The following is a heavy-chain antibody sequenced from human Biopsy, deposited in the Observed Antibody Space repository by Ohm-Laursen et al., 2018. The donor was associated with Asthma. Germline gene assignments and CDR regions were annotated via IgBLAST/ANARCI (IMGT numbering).Heavy chain of an antibody. CDR1: PGSFSGFF. V-gene: IGHV4-34*01. J-gene: IGHJ6*02. Sequence: SETLSLTCAVYPGSFSGFFWTWIRQSPGKGLEWIGETNERGVTNNNPSLKSRVIISIDTYWNRVPLELTSVTAADTAVYYCARGPELDVWGQGTTVTVSS. CDR2: TNERGVT. CDR3: ARGPELDV.